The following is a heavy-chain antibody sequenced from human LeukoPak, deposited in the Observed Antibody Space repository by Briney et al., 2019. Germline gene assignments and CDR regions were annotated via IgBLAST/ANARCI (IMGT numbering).Heavy chain of an antibody. D-gene: IGHD6-6*01. CDR2: ISSLSGTI. V-gene: IGHV3-48*01. Sequence: GGPLRLSCAASGFTFSSYSMNWVRQAPGEGLEWVSYISSLSGTIYYADSVKGRFTISRDNAKNSLYLQMDSLRAEDTAVYYCAKDGIAARLGNYYYYMDVWGKGTTVTVSS. CDR3: AKDGIAARLGNYYYYMDV. CDR1: GFTFSSYS. J-gene: IGHJ6*03.